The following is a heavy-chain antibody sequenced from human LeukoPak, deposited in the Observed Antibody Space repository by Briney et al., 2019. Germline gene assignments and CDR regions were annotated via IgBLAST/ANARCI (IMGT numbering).Heavy chain of an antibody. CDR3: ARDPTIVLMVYAIQYYFDY. CDR2: ISYDGSNK. CDR1: GFTFSSYA. Sequence: GGSLRLSCAASGFTFSSYAMHWVRQAPGKGLEWVAVISYDGSNKYYADSVKGRFTISRDNSKNTLYLQMNSLRAEDTAVYYCARDPTIVLMVYAIQYYFDYWGQGTLVTASS. D-gene: IGHD2-8*01. J-gene: IGHJ4*02. V-gene: IGHV3-30-3*01.